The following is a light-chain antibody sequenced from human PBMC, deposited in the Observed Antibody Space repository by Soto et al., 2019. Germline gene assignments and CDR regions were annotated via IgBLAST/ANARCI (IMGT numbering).Light chain of an antibody. J-gene: IGKJ4*01. CDR2: DTS. Sequence: DIVLTQSPATLSASPGKRATLSCRASQSVSSNLAWYQQKPGQAPRLLIYDTSPRATDIPARFSGSGSGTEFTLTISSLQSEDFAVYYCQHYNIWPHMLAFGGGTKVES. V-gene: IGKV3-15*01. CDR3: QHYNIWPHMLA. CDR1: QSVSSN.